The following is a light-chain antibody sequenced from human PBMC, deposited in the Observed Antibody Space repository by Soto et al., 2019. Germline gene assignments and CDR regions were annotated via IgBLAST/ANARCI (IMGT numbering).Light chain of an antibody. Sequence: DIQMTQSPSSLSASVGDRVTITCRAGQGISSFLAWYQQKPGKAPKLLIYAASTLQSGVPSRFSGSGSGTDFTLTISSLQPEDFATYYCQQLNSYPLTFGGGTKVEIK. V-gene: IGKV1-9*01. J-gene: IGKJ4*01. CDR1: QGISSF. CDR3: QQLNSYPLT. CDR2: AAS.